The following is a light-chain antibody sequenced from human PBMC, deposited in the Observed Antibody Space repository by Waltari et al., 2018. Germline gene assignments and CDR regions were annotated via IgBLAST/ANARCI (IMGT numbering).Light chain of an antibody. CDR1: SSNIRAGQD. J-gene: IGLJ3*02. CDR2: GNS. V-gene: IGLV1-40*01. Sequence: QSVLTQPPSVSGAPGQRVTISCSGSSSNIRAGQDVHWYQVFPRAAPKLLIYGNSNRPSGVPDRFSGSKSGTSASLAITGLQAEDEADYYCQSYDSSLTSGVVFGGGTKVTVL. CDR3: QSYDSSLTSGVV.